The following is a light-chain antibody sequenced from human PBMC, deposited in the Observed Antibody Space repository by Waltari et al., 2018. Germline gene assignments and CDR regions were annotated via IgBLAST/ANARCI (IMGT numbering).Light chain of an antibody. CDR3: QTWGTGIWV. CDR1: SGHSYYA. J-gene: IGLJ3*02. CDR2: VNSDGSH. V-gene: IGLV4-69*01. Sequence: QLVLTQSPSASASLGASVSLTCTLSSGHSYYAIAWHQQQPHKGPRYLMKVNSDGSHTKGDGIPDRFSGSSAGAERYLTISSLQSEDAADYYCQTWGTGIWVFGGGTKLTVL.